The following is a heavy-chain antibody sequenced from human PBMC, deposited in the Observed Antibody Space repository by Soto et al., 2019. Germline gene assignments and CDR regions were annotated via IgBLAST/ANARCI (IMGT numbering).Heavy chain of an antibody. CDR2: MYYTGST. D-gene: IGHD3-3*01. J-gene: IGHJ4*02. V-gene: IGHV4-61*08. Sequence: SETLSLTCTVSGGSINSGDYYWSWIRQPPGKRLEWIGYMYYTGSTNYNPSLQSRVTISVDTSNNQFSLKLSSVTTADTAVYYCARGRDYDFWSGHHDSWGQGTLVTVSS. CDR1: GGSINSGDYY. CDR3: ARGRDYDFWSGHHDS.